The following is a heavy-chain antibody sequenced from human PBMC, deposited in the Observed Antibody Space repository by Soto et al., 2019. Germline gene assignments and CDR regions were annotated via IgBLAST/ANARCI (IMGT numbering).Heavy chain of an antibody. CDR3: ARYSGYDLFYY. V-gene: IGHV3-21*01. CDR1: GFTFSSYS. J-gene: IGHJ4*02. D-gene: IGHD5-12*01. CDR2: ISSSSSYI. Sequence: GGSLRLSCAASGFTFSSYSMNWVRQAPGKGLEWVSSISSSSSYIYYADSVKDRFTISRDNAKNSLYLQMNSLRAEDTAVYYCARYSGYDLFYYWGQGTLVTVSS.